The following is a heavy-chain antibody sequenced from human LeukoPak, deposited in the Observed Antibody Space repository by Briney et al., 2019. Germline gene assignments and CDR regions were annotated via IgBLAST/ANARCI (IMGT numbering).Heavy chain of an antibody. CDR3: ARGINFGGNSFDY. CDR1: GGSIRSCY. V-gene: IGHV4-59*01. D-gene: IGHD4-23*01. CDR2: IYYSGST. Sequence: SETLSLTCTVSGGSIRSCYWSWIRQPPGKGLEWIGYIYYSGSTNYNPSLKSRVTISVDTSKNQFSLKLISVTAADTAVYYCARGINFGGNSFDYWGQGTLVTVSS. J-gene: IGHJ4*02.